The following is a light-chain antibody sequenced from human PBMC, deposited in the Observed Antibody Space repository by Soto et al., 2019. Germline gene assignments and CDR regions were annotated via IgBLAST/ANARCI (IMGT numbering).Light chain of an antibody. Sequence: EIVLTQSPGTLSLSPGERATLSCRASQSVSSTYLIWYQQKPGQAPRLLIYGASSRATGIPDRFSGSGSGTDFTLTISRLEPEDFTVYYCQHYVSPPITFGQGTRLEIK. V-gene: IGKV3-20*01. J-gene: IGKJ5*01. CDR1: QSVSSTY. CDR2: GAS. CDR3: QHYVSPPIT.